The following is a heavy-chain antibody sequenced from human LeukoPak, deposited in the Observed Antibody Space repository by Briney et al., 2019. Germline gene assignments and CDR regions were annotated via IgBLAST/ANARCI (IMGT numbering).Heavy chain of an antibody. CDR2: ISSSGTTV. CDR3: ARSTKGDSDH. D-gene: IGHD3-16*01. V-gene: IGHV3-48*03. CDR1: GXTFSSYE. J-gene: IGHJ4*02. Sequence: GGSLRLSCAASGXTFSSYEMNWVRQAPGKGLDWVLYISSSGTTVYYADSVEGRFTISRDNAKNSLYLHMHSLRDDDTAVYYCARSTKGDSDHWGQGTLVTVSS.